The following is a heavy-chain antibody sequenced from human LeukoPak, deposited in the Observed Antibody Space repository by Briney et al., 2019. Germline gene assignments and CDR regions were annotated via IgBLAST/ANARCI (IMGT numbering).Heavy chain of an antibody. J-gene: IGHJ6*02. V-gene: IGHV3-11*01. CDR1: GFTFSDYY. CDR2: ISSSGSTI. Sequence: KPGGSLRLSCAASGFTFSDYYMSWIRQAPGKGLEWVSYISSSGSTIYYADSVKGRFTISRDNAKNSLYLQMNSLRAEDTAVYYCARSGRIARPPFYGMDVWGQGTTVTVSS. D-gene: IGHD6-6*01. CDR3: ARSGRIARPPFYGMDV.